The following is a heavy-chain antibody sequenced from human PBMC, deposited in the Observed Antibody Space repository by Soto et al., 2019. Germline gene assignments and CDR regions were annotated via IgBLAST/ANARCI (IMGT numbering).Heavy chain of an antibody. D-gene: IGHD2-15*01. CDR1: GFTFSSYA. J-gene: IGHJ5*02. Sequence: GSLRLSCAASGFTFSSYAMSWVRQAPGKGLEWVSAISGSGGSTYYADSVKGRFTISRDNSKNTLYLQMNSLRAEDTAVYYCAKSIVVVVAATPPNWFDPWGQGTLVTSPQ. CDR3: AKSIVVVVAATPPNWFDP. V-gene: IGHV3-23*01. CDR2: ISGSGGST.